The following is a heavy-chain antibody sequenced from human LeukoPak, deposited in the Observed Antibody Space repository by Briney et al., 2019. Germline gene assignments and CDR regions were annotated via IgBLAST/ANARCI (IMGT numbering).Heavy chain of an antibody. CDR2: ISAYNGNT. J-gene: IGHJ4*02. D-gene: IGHD3-3*01. Sequence: ASVKVSCKASGYTFTSYGISWVRQAPGQGLEWMGWISAYNGNTNYAQKLQGRVTMTTDTSTSTAYMELRSLRSDDTAVYYCARMGYYDFWSGYLEGYFDYWGQGTLVTVSS. V-gene: IGHV1-18*01. CDR3: ARMGYYDFWSGYLEGYFDY. CDR1: GYTFTSYG.